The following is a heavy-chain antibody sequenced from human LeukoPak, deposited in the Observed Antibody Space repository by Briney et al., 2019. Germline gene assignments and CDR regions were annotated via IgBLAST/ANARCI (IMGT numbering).Heavy chain of an antibody. CDR2: ISYDGSNK. V-gene: IGHV3-30*18. CDR1: GFTFSSYG. CDR3: AKGEYYYDSSGSDY. D-gene: IGHD3-22*01. J-gene: IGHJ4*02. Sequence: PGRSLRPSCAASGFTFSSYGMHWVRQAPGKGLEWVAVISYDGSNKYYADSVKGRFTISRDNSKNTLYLQMNSLRAEDTAVYYCAKGEYYYDSSGSDYWGQGTLVTVSS.